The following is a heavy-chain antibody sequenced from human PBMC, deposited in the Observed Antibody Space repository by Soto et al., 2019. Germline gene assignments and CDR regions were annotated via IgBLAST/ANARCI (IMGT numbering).Heavy chain of an antibody. Sequence: SETLSLTCTVSGGSISSSSYYWGWIRQPPGKGLEWIGSIYYSGSTYYNLSLKSRVTISVDTSKNQFSLKLSSVTAADTAVYYCAGGVYSSSWYFRRNNYYYGMDVWGQGTTVTVSS. CDR1: GGSISSSSYY. J-gene: IGHJ6*02. D-gene: IGHD6-13*01. CDR2: IYYSGST. CDR3: AGGVYSSSWYFRRNNYYYGMDV. V-gene: IGHV4-39*01.